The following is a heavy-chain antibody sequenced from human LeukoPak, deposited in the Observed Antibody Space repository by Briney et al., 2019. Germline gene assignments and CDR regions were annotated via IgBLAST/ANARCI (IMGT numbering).Heavy chain of an antibody. Sequence: SETLTLTCAVSGYSISSIYYWGWIRRPPGKGLEWIGTIDHTGTTYYNPSIKSRVTMSVDTSKNQFSLNLNSVTAADTAFYYCARNGGYGKFDYWGQGTLVTVSS. CDR2: IDHTGTT. CDR1: GYSISSIYY. J-gene: IGHJ4*02. CDR3: ARNGGYGKFDY. V-gene: IGHV4-38-2*01. D-gene: IGHD1-26*01.